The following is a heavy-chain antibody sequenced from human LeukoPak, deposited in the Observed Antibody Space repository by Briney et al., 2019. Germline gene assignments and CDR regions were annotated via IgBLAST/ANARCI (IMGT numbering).Heavy chain of an antibody. V-gene: IGHV3-30*04. Sequence: GRWLRLFCGAAGFIFSSYTMLRGRQAAGRGGEGGAVISYEGSNKYYADALKGRFTISRDNSKDTLSLQMKSLRAEDTAVYYCARDQYSSSWYVGPPSDYWGQGTLVTVSS. J-gene: IGHJ4*02. CDR2: ISYEGSNK. CDR3: ARDQYSSSWYVGPPSDY. CDR1: GFIFSSYT. D-gene: IGHD6-13*01.